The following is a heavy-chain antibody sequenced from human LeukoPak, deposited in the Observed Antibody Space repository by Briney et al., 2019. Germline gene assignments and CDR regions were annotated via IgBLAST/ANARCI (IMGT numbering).Heavy chain of an antibody. J-gene: IGHJ4*02. CDR2: IHSDGSST. V-gene: IGHV3-74*01. Sequence: GGSLRLSCAASGFIFSSYWMDWVRQAPGKGLVWVSRIHSDGSSTTYADSVKGRFTISRDNAKNTLYLQMNSLRAEDTAVYYCARDVYYGSGSQRLDFWGQGTLVTVSS. D-gene: IGHD3-10*01. CDR3: ARDVYYGSGSQRLDF. CDR1: GFIFSSYW.